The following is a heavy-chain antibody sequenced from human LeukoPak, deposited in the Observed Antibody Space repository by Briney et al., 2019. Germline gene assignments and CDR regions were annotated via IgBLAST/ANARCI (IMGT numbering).Heavy chain of an antibody. Sequence: PSVTVSCTASGYTFTGYYMHWVRQAPAQGLKWMGWINPNSGGTNYAQKFQGRVTMTRDTSISTAYMELSRLRSDDTAVYYCARRLSGSLYYYYGMDVWGQGTTVTVSS. CDR1: GYTFTGYY. CDR3: ARRLSGSLYYYYGMDV. J-gene: IGHJ6*02. D-gene: IGHD3-3*01. CDR2: INPNSGGT. V-gene: IGHV1-2*02.